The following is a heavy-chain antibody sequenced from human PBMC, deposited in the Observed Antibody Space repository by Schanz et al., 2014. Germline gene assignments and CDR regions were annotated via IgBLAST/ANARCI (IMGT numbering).Heavy chain of an antibody. V-gene: IGHV3-30*02. CDR3: AGGRAVVTPLDF. CDR2: IRSDGSNE. CDR1: GFTFSFSG. J-gene: IGHJ4*02. D-gene: IGHD2-15*01. Sequence: QVQLVESGGGVVQPGGSLRLSCAASGFTFSFSGMQWVRQAPGKGLEWVAFIRSDGSNENYADSVRGRFTISRDNSKNTLYLQMSSLRTEDTAVYFCAGGRAVVTPLDFWGQGTLVTVSS.